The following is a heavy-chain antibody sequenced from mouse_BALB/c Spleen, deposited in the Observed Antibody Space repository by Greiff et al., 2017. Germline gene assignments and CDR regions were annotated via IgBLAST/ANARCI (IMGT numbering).Heavy chain of an antibody. CDR3: ARKLTTVVADYYAMDY. J-gene: IGHJ4*01. D-gene: IGHD1-1*01. CDR1: GFSLTSYG. V-gene: IGHV2-4-1*01. Sequence: VQLVESGPGLVQPSQSLSITCTVSGFSLTSYGVHWVRQSPGKGLEWLGVIWSGGSTDYNAAFISRLSISKDNSKSQVFFKMNSLQADDTAIYYCARKLTTVVADYYAMDYWGQGTSVTVSS. CDR2: IWSGGST.